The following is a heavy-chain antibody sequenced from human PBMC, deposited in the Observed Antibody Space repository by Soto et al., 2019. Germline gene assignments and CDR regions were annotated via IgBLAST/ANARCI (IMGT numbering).Heavy chain of an antibody. CDR1: GYTFTGDY. D-gene: IGHD3-10*01. V-gene: IGHV1-2*02. Sequence: ASVKVSCRAAGYTFTGDYGHWVRQNHGKGLEWMGWINPNSGGTNYAQKFQGRVTMTRDTSISTAYMELSRLRSDDTAVYYCARGREVWFGELLGPDFDYWGQGTLVTVSS. CDR3: ARGREVWFGELLGPDFDY. CDR2: INPNSGGT. J-gene: IGHJ4*01.